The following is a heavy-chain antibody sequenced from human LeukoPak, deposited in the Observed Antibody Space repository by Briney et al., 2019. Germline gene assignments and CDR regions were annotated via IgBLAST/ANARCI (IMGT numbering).Heavy chain of an antibody. V-gene: IGHV3-7*01. J-gene: IGHJ4*02. D-gene: IGHD3-10*01. CDR1: GFTFSSYG. CDR2: INQDGTEK. CDR3: AKVAKYYYGSETYYFFEH. Sequence: GGSLRLSCAASGFTFSSYGMHWVRQAPGKGLEWVANINQDGTEKFYVDSVKGRFTISRDNAKNSLFLQMNSLRVEDTAVYYCAKVAKYYYGSETYYFFEHWGQGTPVTASS.